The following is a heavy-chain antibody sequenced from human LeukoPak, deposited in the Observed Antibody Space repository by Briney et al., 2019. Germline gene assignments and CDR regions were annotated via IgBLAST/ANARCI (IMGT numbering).Heavy chain of an antibody. CDR3: AREAYCGGDCPNDAFDI. J-gene: IGHJ3*02. Sequence: ASVKVSCKASGCTFTSYYMHWVRQAPGQGLEWMGIINPSGGSTSYAQKFQGRVTMTRDTSTSTVYMELSRLRSEDTAVYYCAREAYCGGDCPNDAFDIWGQGTMVTVSS. D-gene: IGHD2-21*02. V-gene: IGHV1-46*01. CDR1: GCTFTSYY. CDR2: INPSGGST.